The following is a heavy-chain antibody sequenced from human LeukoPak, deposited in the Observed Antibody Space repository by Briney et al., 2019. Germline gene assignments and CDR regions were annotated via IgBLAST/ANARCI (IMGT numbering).Heavy chain of an antibody. CDR3: AKAHIDGDGYYYFDY. Sequence: PGGSLRLSCAASGCTFSSYAMSWVRQAPGKGLEWVSDIKGSGGYTYYADSVKGRFTISRDNSKNKLYLQMNSLRAEDTAVYYCAKAHIDGDGYYYFDYWGQGTLVSVSS. V-gene: IGHV3-23*01. CDR1: GCTFSSYA. J-gene: IGHJ4*02. CDR2: IKGSGGYT. D-gene: IGHD3-22*01.